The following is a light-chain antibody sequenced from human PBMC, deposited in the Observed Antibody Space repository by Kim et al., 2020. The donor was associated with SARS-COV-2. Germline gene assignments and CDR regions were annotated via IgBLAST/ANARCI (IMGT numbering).Light chain of an antibody. J-gene: IGLJ3*02. CDR1: SSDIGAYNY. Sequence: QSALTQPASVSGSPGQTITISCTGTSSDIGAYNYLSWYQLHPGKAPKLLIYEVTDRPSGVSNRFSGSKSGNTASLTISGLQAEDEADYYCSSYTSTSSLVFAGGTRQTVL. CDR2: EVT. CDR3: SSYTSTSSLV. V-gene: IGLV2-14*01.